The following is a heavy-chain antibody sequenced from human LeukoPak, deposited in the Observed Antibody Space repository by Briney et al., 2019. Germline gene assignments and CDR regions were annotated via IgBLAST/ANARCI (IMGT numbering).Heavy chain of an antibody. CDR2: INHFGST. CDR3: ASFAYCGGDCFSGGAFDI. D-gene: IGHD2-21*02. J-gene: IGHJ3*02. CDR1: GGSFTGLF. Sequence: SETLSLTCVVNGGSFTGLFWSWIRQAPGKGLEWIGEINHFGSTNYSPSLKSRVTISVDTSKNQFSLKLSSVTAADTAVYYCASFAYCGGDCFSGGAFDIWGQGTMVTVSS. V-gene: IGHV4-34*01.